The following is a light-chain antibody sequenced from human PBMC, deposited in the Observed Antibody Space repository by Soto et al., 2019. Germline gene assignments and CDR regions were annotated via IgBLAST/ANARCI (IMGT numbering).Light chain of an antibody. CDR3: QQYNDWPPLT. Sequence: ETVMTQSPATLSVSPGERATLSCRASQSVSSNLAWYQQKPGQAPRLLIYGASTRATGIPARFSGSGSGTEFTLTISSLQSEDFAVYDGQQYNDWPPLTFGGGTKVEI. CDR1: QSVSSN. J-gene: IGKJ4*01. CDR2: GAS. V-gene: IGKV3-15*01.